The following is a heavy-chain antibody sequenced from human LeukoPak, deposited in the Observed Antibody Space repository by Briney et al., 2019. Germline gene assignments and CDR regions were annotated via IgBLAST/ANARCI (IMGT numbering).Heavy chain of an antibody. CDR2: IHTNEGT. Sequence: SETLSLTCTVSGGSISGYYWSWVRQPAGKGLEWIGRIHTNEGTNFNPSLKSRVTMSLDTSKNQFSLKLTSVTAADTAVYYCARGAATYDFQYWGQGTLVAVSS. D-gene: IGHD6-25*01. CDR3: ARGAATYDFQY. CDR1: GGSISGYY. J-gene: IGHJ1*01. V-gene: IGHV4-4*07.